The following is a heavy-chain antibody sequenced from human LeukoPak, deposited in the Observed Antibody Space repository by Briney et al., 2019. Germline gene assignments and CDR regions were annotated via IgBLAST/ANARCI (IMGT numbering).Heavy chain of an antibody. CDR1: GYTFTSYA. CDR3: ARSGITVTTMDNWWFGDWFDP. Sequence: ASVKGSCKASGYTFTSYAMHWVRQAPGQRLEWMGWINAGNGNTKYSQKFQGRITITRDTSASTAYMELSSLRSEDTAVYYCARSGITVTTMDNWWFGDWFDPWGQGTLVTVSS. J-gene: IGHJ5*02. D-gene: IGHD4-17*01. CDR2: INAGNGNT. V-gene: IGHV1-3*01.